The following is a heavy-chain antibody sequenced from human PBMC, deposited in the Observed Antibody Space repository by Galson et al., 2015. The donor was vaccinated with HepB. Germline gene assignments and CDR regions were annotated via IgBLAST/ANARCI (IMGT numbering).Heavy chain of an antibody. D-gene: IGHD3-10*02. CDR2: ISSSSSTI. CDR3: ARDLMYYFDY. CDR1: GFTVSSNY. Sequence: SLRLSCAASGFTVSSNYMSWVRQAPGKGLEWVSYISSSSSTIYYADSVKGRFTISRDNAKNSLYLQMNSLRAEDTAVYYCARDLMYYFDYWGQGTLVTVSS. V-gene: IGHV3-48*04. J-gene: IGHJ4*02.